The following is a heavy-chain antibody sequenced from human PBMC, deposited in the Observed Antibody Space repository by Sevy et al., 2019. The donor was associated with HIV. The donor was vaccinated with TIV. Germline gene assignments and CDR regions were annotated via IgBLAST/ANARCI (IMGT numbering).Heavy chain of an antibody. Sequence: GGSLRLSCAASGFTFSSHGMHWVRRAPGKGLEWVGLISFDGNKRYYPDSVKGRFTISRDISKNTLYLQMNGLRAEDTAVDYCAKGEGYCSGGSCNPGVSWGQGTLVTVSS. D-gene: IGHD2-15*01. J-gene: IGHJ5*02. CDR1: GFTFSSHG. CDR2: ISFDGNKR. CDR3: AKGEGYCSGGSCNPGVS. V-gene: IGHV3-30*18.